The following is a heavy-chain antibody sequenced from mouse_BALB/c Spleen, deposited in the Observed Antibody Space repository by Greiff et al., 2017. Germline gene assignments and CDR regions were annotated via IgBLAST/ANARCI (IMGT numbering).Heavy chain of an antibody. V-gene: IGHV1S137*01. CDR3: AREGATGTKAY. J-gene: IGHJ3*01. D-gene: IGHD4-1*02. Sequence: VQLQQSGAELVRPGVSVKISCKGSGYTFTDYAMHWVKQSHAKSLEWIGVISTYYGDASYNQKFKGKATMTVDKSSSTAYMELARLTSEDSAIYYCAREGATGTKAYWGQGTLVTVSA. CDR2: ISTYYGDA. CDR1: GYTFTDYA.